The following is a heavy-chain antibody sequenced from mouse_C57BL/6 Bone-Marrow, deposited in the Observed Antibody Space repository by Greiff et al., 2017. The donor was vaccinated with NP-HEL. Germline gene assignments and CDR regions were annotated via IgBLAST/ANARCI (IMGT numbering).Heavy chain of an antibody. CDR3: ARDFRGDYGSSSHWYFDV. Sequence: EVQGVESGGGLVQSGRSLRLSCATSGFTFSDFYMEWVRQAPGKGLEWIAASRNKANDYTTEYSASVKGRFIVSRDTSQSILYLQMNALRAEDTAIYYCARDFRGDYGSSSHWYFDVWGTGTTVTVSS. CDR2: SRNKANDYTT. J-gene: IGHJ1*03. V-gene: IGHV7-1*01. CDR1: GFTFSDFY. D-gene: IGHD1-1*01.